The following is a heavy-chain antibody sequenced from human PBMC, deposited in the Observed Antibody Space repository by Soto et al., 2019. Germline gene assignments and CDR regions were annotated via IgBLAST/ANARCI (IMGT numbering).Heavy chain of an antibody. V-gene: IGHV1-18*01. CDR2: ISTSKGNT. J-gene: IGHJ4*02. CDR3: ATRSPAFDF. CDR1: GYTFTSFG. Sequence: QVQLVQSGPEVKKPGASVKVSCKTSGYTFTSFGIAWVRQAPGQGLEWMGWISTSKGNTNYAQKFQGRVTMTTDTPTSTAYMELRSLRSDDTALSYCATRSPAFDFWGQGTLATVSS.